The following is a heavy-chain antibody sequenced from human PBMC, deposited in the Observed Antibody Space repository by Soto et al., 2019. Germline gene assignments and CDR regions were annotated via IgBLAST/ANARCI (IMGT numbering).Heavy chain of an antibody. CDR2: IVPIFGTT. V-gene: IGHV1-69*12. CDR1: GGTFSNYA. Sequence: QVQLVQSGAEVKKPGSSVKVSCKVSGGTFSNYAIDWVRLAPGHGLEWMGGIVPIFGTTNYTQKFQGRATIIEDDSTTTAYLEMSSLRSEDTAIYYCARVEAVAGLYNYHGLDVWGQGTPVTVSS. CDR3: ARVEAVAGLYNYHGLDV. J-gene: IGHJ6*02. D-gene: IGHD6-19*01.